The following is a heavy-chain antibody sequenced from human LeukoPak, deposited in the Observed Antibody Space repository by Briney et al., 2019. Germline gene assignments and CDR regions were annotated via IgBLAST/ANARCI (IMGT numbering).Heavy chain of an antibody. Sequence: KPSQTLSLTCAVYGGSFSGYYWSWIRQPPGKGLEWIGYIYHSGSTYYNPSLKSRVTISVDRSKNQFSLKLSSVTAADTAVYYCARDRGYSPDAFDIWGQGTMVTVSS. J-gene: IGHJ3*02. CDR3: ARDRGYSPDAFDI. CDR1: GGSFSGYY. CDR2: IYHSGST. D-gene: IGHD5-12*01. V-gene: IGHV4-30-2*01.